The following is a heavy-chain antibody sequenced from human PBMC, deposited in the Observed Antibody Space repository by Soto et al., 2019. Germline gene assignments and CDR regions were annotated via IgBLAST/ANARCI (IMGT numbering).Heavy chain of an antibody. J-gene: IGHJ6*02. Sequence: GGSLRLSCAASGFTFSSYAMHWVRQAPGKGLGWVAVISYDGSNKYYADHVKGRFTISRDNSKNTLYLQMNSLRAEDTAVYYCARDAPSGYSSGWYESYYYYYGMDVWGQGTTVTVSS. D-gene: IGHD6-19*01. V-gene: IGHV3-30-3*01. CDR3: ARDAPSGYSSGWYESYYYYYGMDV. CDR2: ISYDGSNK. CDR1: GFTFSSYA.